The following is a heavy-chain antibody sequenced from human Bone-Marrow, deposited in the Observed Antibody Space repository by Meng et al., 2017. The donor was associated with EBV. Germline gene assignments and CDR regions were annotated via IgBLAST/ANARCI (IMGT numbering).Heavy chain of an antibody. CDR3: ASESGRGYTPDY. CDR2: LIPMLGAP. D-gene: IGHD3-10*01. J-gene: IGHJ4*02. Sequence: VHSVQSGAEVKKPGPGGKVSCKTSGGTFSSDAISWVRQAPGQGLEWMGGLIPMLGAPNYAQKFQDRVTIIADKSTSIHYMELSSLRSGDTAVYYCASESGRGYTPDYWGRGALVTVSS. CDR1: GGTFSSDA. V-gene: IGHV1-69*14.